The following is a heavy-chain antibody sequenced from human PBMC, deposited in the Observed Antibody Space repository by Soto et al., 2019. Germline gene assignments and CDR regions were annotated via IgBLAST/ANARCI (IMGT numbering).Heavy chain of an antibody. CDR3: ARASKVSGYSDYDAFDI. Sequence: GGSLRLSCAASGFTFSSYAMHWVCQAPGKGLEWVAVISYDGSNKYYADSVKGRFTISRDNSKNTLYLQMNSLRAEDTAVYYCARASKVSGYSDYDAFDIWGQGTMVTVSS. V-gene: IGHV3-30-3*01. J-gene: IGHJ3*02. D-gene: IGHD3-22*01. CDR1: GFTFSSYA. CDR2: ISYDGSNK.